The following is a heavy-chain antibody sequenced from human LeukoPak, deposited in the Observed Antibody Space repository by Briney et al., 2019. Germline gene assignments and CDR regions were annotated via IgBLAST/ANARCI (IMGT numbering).Heavy chain of an antibody. CDR3: ARHRHRAYYDILTGYPHFDY. CDR2: IYYSGST. V-gene: IGHV4-39*01. J-gene: IGHJ4*02. CDR1: GGSISSNSYY. D-gene: IGHD3-9*01. Sequence: SETLSLTCTVSGGSISSNSYYWGWIRQPPGKGLEWIGSIYYSGSTYYNPSLKSRVTISVDTSKNQFSLKLSSVTAADTAVYYCARHRHRAYYDILTGYPHFDYWAREPWSPSPQ.